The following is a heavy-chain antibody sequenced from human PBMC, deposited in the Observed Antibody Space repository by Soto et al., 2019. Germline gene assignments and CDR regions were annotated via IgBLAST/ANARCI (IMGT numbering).Heavy chain of an antibody. V-gene: IGHV4-59*01. CDR2: MYDTGST. CDR1: GGSISGYY. J-gene: IGHJ6*02. D-gene: IGHD2-21*02. Sequence: SETLSLTCTVSGGSISGYYWSWIRQPPGKGLEWIGYMYDTGSTVYNPSFKSRVTISVDTSKNQFSLKLNSVTAADTAVYYCARDLWGYCGTDCYPLDVWGQGTTVTVSS. CDR3: ARDLWGYCGTDCYPLDV.